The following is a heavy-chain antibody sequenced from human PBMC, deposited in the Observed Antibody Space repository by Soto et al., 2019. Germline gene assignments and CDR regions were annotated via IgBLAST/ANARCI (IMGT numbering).Heavy chain of an antibody. Sequence: SETLSLTCTVSGSSISSYYWSWIRQPPGKGLEWIGYIYYSGSTNYNPSLKSRVTISVDTSKNQFSLKLSSVTAADTAVYYCARAQVGATTIFSYYYYGMDVWGQGTTVTVSS. D-gene: IGHD1-26*01. CDR2: IYYSGST. CDR3: ARAQVGATTIFSYYYYGMDV. J-gene: IGHJ6*02. CDR1: GSSISSYY. V-gene: IGHV4-59*01.